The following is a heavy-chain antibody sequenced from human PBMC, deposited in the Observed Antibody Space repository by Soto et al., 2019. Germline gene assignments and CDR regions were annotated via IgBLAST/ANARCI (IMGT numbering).Heavy chain of an antibody. CDR2: ISSGSDTI. CDR1: GFSFSTYE. V-gene: IGHV3-48*03. Sequence: HPGGSLRLSCAASGFSFSTYEMNWVRQAPGKGLEWVAYISSGSDTIHYADSVRGRFTVSRDNAKNSLYLQMNSLRVEDTALYYCARDRAAGGYWGQGTRVTAPQ. CDR3: ARDRAAGGY. J-gene: IGHJ4*02. D-gene: IGHD6-13*01.